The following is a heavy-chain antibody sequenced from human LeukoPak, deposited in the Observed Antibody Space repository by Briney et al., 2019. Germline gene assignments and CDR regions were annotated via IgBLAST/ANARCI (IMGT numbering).Heavy chain of an antibody. Sequence: SETLSLTCTVSGGSISTSTYYWGWIRQPPGKGLEWIGSISYSGSTYYNPSLKSRATISLDTSKNQFSLKLSSVTAADTAVYYCAREPPGGSFGPVYFQHWGQGTLITVSS. D-gene: IGHD1-26*01. J-gene: IGHJ1*01. CDR1: GGSISTSTYY. CDR2: ISYSGST. V-gene: IGHV4-39*07. CDR3: AREPPGGSFGPVYFQH.